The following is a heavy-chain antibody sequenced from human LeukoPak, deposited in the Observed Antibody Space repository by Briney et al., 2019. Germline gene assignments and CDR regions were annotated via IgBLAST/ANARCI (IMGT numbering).Heavy chain of an antibody. CDR2: ISHSGST. CDR1: GGSFSGYY. J-gene: IGHJ6*02. Sequence: SETLSLTCAVYGGSFSGYYWSWIRQPPGKGLEWIGEISHSGSTNYNPSLKSRVTISVDTSKNQFSLKLSSVTAADTAVYYCATTGTTSTYYYYGMDVWGQGTTVTVSS. V-gene: IGHV4-34*01. D-gene: IGHD1-1*01. CDR3: ATTGTTSTYYYYGMDV.